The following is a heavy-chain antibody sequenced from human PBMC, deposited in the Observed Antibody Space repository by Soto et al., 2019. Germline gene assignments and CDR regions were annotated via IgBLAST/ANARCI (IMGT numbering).Heavy chain of an antibody. Sequence: SETLSLTCTVSGGSISSSSYYWGWIRQPPGKGLEWIGSIYYSGSTYYNPSLKSRVTISVDTSKNQFSLKLSSVTAADTAVYYCARRGAAAGDYYYYYGMDVWGQGTTVTVSS. D-gene: IGHD6-13*01. CDR2: IYYSGST. CDR1: GGSISSSSYY. CDR3: ARRGAAAGDYYYYYGMDV. V-gene: IGHV4-39*01. J-gene: IGHJ6*02.